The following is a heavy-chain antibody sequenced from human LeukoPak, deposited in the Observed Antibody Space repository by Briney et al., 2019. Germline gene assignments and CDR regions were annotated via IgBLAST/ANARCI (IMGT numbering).Heavy chain of an antibody. CDR3: TRYNNDHFDY. CDR2: IAYDGSRA. J-gene: IGHJ4*02. Sequence: PGRSLRLSCAGSGFTFGGYGMHWFRQTPGKGLEWVAVIAYDGSRAFYADSVKGRFTISRDNSKNTMSVQMDDLRAEDTAVYYWTRYNNDHFDYWGQGTLVTVSS. D-gene: IGHD1-14*01. V-gene: IGHV3-33*01. CDR1: GFTFGGYG.